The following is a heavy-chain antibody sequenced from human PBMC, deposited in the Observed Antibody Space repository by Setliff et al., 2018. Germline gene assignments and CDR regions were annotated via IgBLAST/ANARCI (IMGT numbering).Heavy chain of an antibody. CDR3: AREGSTDSSGWVYDAFDI. CDR2: ISAYNGNT. J-gene: IGHJ3*02. CDR1: GYTFTSYG. Sequence: GASVKVSCKASGYTFTSYGISLVRQAPGQGLEWMGWISAYNGNTNYAQKLQGRVTMTTDTSTSTAYMELRSLRSDDTAVYYCAREGSTDSSGWVYDAFDIWGQGTMVTVSS. V-gene: IGHV1-18*01. D-gene: IGHD6-19*01.